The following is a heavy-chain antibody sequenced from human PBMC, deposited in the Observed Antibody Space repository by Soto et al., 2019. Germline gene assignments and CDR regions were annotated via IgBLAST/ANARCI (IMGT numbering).Heavy chain of an antibody. Sequence: SETLSLTCTVSGGSISSGDYYWSWIRQPPGKGLEWIGYIYYSGSTYYNPSLKSRVTISVDTSKNQFSLKLSSVTAADTAVYYCARGGPPDSSGYFDYWGQGTLVTVSS. V-gene: IGHV4-30-4*01. CDR3: ARGGPPDSSGYFDY. D-gene: IGHD3-22*01. CDR2: IYYSGST. J-gene: IGHJ4*02. CDR1: GGSISSGDYY.